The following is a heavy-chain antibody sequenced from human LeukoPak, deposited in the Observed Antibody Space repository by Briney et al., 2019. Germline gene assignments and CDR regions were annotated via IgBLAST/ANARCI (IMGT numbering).Heavy chain of an antibody. CDR2: IYYSGST. V-gene: IGHV4-59*01. D-gene: IGHD5-12*01. CDR3: ARDSGYDRTLDY. J-gene: IGHJ4*02. Sequence: PSETLSLTCAVYGGSISSYYWSWIRQPPGKGLEWIGYIYYSGSTNYNPSLKSRVTISVDTSKNQFSLKLSSVTAADTAVYYCARDSGYDRTLDYWGQGTLVTVSS. CDR1: GGSISSYY.